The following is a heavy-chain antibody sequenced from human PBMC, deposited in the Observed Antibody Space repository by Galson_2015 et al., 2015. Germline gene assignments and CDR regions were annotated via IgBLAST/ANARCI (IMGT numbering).Heavy chain of an antibody. Sequence: SVKVSCKASGYTFINYYMHWVRQAPGQGLEWMGIINTSGGSTTCAQKFQGRVTMTRDTSTSTVYMNLSSLRSEDTARYYCVRGDSGGGDYWVQGTLATVSS. V-gene: IGHV1-46*01. CDR2: INTSGGST. CDR3: VRGDSGGGDY. J-gene: IGHJ4*02. D-gene: IGHD3-16*01. CDR1: GYTFINYY.